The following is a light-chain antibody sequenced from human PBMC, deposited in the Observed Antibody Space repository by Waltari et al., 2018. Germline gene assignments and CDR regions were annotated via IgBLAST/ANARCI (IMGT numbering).Light chain of an antibody. V-gene: IGKV3-15*01. CDR1: QSVSSN. CDR2: GAS. J-gene: IGKJ1*01. CDR3: QQYNNWPPMT. Sequence: EMVMTQSPATLSVSPGERATLSCRASQSVSSNLAWYQQKPGQAPRLLMYGASTRATGIPARFSGSGSGTEFTLTISSQQSEDFAVYYCQQYNNWPPMTFGQGTKVEIK.